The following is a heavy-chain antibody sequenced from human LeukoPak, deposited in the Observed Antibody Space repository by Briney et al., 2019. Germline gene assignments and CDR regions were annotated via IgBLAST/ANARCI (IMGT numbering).Heavy chain of an antibody. Sequence: SGPTLVKPTQTLTLTCIFSGFSLSTSGVGVAWIRQPPGKALEWLAVIFWDDDKRYRPSLKSRLTITKDTSENQVVLTMTNMDPVDTATYYCARPYYYGSGYYASAFDIWGQGTVVTVSS. CDR2: IFWDDDK. CDR3: ARPYYYGSGYYASAFDI. V-gene: IGHV2-5*02. J-gene: IGHJ3*02. CDR1: GFSLSTSGVG. D-gene: IGHD3-10*01.